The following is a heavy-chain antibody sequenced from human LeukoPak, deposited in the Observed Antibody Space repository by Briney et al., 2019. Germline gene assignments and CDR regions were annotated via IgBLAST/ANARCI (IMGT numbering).Heavy chain of an antibody. CDR2: IYYSGST. V-gene: IGHV4-31*11. D-gene: IGHD4-17*01. J-gene: IGHJ4*02. CDR1: GGSISSGGYY. CDR3: ARDRADYGDSYYFDY. Sequence: PSETLSLTCAVSGGSISSGGYYWSWIRQHPGKGLEWIGYIYYSGSTYYNPSLKSRVTISVDTSKNQFSLKLSSVTAADTAVYYCARDRADYGDSYYFDYWGQGTLVTVSS.